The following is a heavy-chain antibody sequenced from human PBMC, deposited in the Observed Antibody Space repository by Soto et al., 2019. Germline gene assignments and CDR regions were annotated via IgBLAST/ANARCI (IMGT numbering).Heavy chain of an antibody. Sequence: ASVKVSCKASGYTFTSYDINWVRQATGQGLEWMGWKSPNSANTGYAQKFQGRVTMTRNTSISTAYMELSSLRSEDTAVYYCAREGYSSSSGSRGNWFEPWGQGTMVTVSS. V-gene: IGHV1-8*01. D-gene: IGHD6-6*01. J-gene: IGHJ5*02. CDR2: KSPNSANT. CDR1: GYTFTSYD. CDR3: AREGYSSSSGSRGNWFEP.